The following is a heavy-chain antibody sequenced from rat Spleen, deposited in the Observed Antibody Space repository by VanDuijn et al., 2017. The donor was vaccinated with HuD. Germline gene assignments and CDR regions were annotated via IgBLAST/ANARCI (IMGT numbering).Heavy chain of an antibody. Sequence: QVQLKESGPGPVQPSQTLSLTCTVSGFSLTSNGVSWVRQPPGKGLEWIAAVSSGGNTYHDSTLKSRLSISRDTSKSQVFLKMNSLQPEDTATYFCARHGYNSYFDYWGQGVMVTVSS. CDR1: GFSLTSNG. J-gene: IGHJ2*01. CDR3: ARHGYNSYFDY. D-gene: IGHD1-9*01. CDR2: VSSGGNT. V-gene: IGHV2S8*01.